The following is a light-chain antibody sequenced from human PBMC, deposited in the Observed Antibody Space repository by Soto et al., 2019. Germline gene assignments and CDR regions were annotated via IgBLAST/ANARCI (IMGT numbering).Light chain of an antibody. CDR2: GAS. J-gene: IGKJ4*01. Sequence: EIVMTQSPATLSVSPGERATLSCRASQSVYNNLAWYQQKPGQAPRLLIYGASTRATGIPARFSGSGSGTEVTLTISSLQSEDFATYSCQQLNSYPLTFGGGTKVEIK. V-gene: IGKV3-15*01. CDR3: QQLNSYPLT. CDR1: QSVYNN.